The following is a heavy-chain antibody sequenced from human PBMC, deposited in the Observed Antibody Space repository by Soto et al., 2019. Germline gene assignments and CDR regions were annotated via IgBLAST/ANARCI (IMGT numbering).Heavy chain of an antibody. Sequence: SETLSLTCTVSGGSINSYYCTWIRQPPGKGLEWIGNTYYSGSTNYNPSLKSRVTISVDTSKNQFSLKLSSVTAADTAVYYCARDYYGSGSYEHWGQGTLVT. V-gene: IGHV4-59*01. D-gene: IGHD3-10*01. CDR2: TYYSGST. CDR1: GGSINSYY. J-gene: IGHJ4*02. CDR3: ARDYYGSGSYEH.